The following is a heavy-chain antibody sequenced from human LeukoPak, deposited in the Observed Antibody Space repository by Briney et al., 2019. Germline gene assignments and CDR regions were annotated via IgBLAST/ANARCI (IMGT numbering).Heavy chain of an antibody. CDR1: GFTFGSYA. J-gene: IGHJ4*02. CDR3: ATKVAGRNYFDY. V-gene: IGHV3-23*01. CDR2: ISGSGGST. Sequence: GGSLRLSCAGSGFTFGSYAMSWVRQAPGKGLEWVAGISGSGGSTYYADSVKGRFTISRDNSKNTLFLQMNSLRAEDTAVYYCATKVAGRNYFDYWGQGTLVTVSS. D-gene: IGHD6-19*01.